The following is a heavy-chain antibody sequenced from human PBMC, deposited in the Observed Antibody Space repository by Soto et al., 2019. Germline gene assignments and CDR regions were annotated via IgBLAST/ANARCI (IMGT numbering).Heavy chain of an antibody. CDR2: IYYSGST. Sequence: TSETLSLTCTVSGGSISSYYWSWIRQPPGKGLEWIGYIYYSGSTYYNPSLKSRFTISVDTSKNQFSLKLSSVTAADTAVYYCARHPYDYGDWLGACWGQGTLVTVSS. V-gene: IGHV4-59*04. CDR3: ARHPYDYGDWLGAC. D-gene: IGHD4-17*01. CDR1: GGSISSYY. J-gene: IGHJ4*02.